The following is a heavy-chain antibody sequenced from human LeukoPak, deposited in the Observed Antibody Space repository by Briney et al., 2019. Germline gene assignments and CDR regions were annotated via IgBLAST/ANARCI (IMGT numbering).Heavy chain of an antibody. D-gene: IGHD2-2*02. CDR1: GGTFISYA. Sequence: SVKVSCKASGGTFISYAISWVRQAPGQGLAWMGRIIPILGIANYAQKFQGRVTITADKSTSTAYMELSSLRSEDTAVYYCARDLYIVVVPAAIDGGDAFDIWGQGTMVTVSS. V-gene: IGHV1-69*04. CDR3: ARDLYIVVVPAAIDGGDAFDI. J-gene: IGHJ3*02. CDR2: IIPILGIA.